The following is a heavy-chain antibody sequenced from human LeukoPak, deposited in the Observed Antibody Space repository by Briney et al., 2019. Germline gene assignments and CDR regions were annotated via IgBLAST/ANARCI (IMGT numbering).Heavy chain of an antibody. CDR2: IIPIFGTA. V-gene: IGHV1-69*05. D-gene: IGHD2-15*01. CDR3: ARDKVDCSSGSCYSLGFGY. J-gene: IGHJ4*02. CDR1: GGTFSSYA. Sequence: ASVKVSCKASGGTFSSYAISRVRQAPGQGLEWMGGIIPIFGTANYAQKFQGRVTITTDESTSTAYMELSSLRSEDTAVYYCARDKVDCSSGSCYSLGFGYWGQGTLVTVSS.